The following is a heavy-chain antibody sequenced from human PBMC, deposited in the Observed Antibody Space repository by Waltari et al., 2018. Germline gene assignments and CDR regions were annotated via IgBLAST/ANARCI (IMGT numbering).Heavy chain of an antibody. Sequence: QLHLVQSGAEVNKPGASVTVSRRASGYSFPVYVFTWVRLAPGQGLAWMGWMNPMSGNTGYARKFQGRVSMTGDPSINTAYMELSSLTFDDTAVYYCARAVRNQLLSEYWGQGTLVAVSS. D-gene: IGHD2-2*01. V-gene: IGHV1-8*01. CDR2: MNPMSGNT. J-gene: IGHJ4*02. CDR1: GYSFPVYV. CDR3: ARAVRNQLLSEY.